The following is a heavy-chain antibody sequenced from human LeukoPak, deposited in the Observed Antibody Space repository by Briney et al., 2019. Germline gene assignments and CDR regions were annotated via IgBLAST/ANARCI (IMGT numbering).Heavy chain of an antibody. J-gene: IGHJ4*02. CDR1: GFTVSSNY. CDR3: AKLTDGDFWSGYIDY. Sequence: GGSLRLSCAASGFTVSSNYMSWVRQAPGKGLECVALISSDGSKKYYVDSVKGRFTISRDNSKSTLFLQMNSLRVEDTAVYYCAKLTDGDFWSGYIDYWGQGTLVTVSS. CDR2: ISSDGSKK. D-gene: IGHD3-3*01. V-gene: IGHV3-30*18.